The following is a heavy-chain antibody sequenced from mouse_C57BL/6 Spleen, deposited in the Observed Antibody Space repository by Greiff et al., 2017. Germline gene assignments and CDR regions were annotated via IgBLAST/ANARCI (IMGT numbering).Heavy chain of an antibody. Sequence: EVQVVESGGGLVKPGGSLKLSCAASGFTFSSYTMSWVRQTPEKRLEWVATISGGGGNTYYPDSVKGRFTISRDNAKNTLYLQMSSLRSEDTALYYCARLYPFAYWGQGTLVTVSA. J-gene: IGHJ3*01. CDR3: ARLYPFAY. CDR2: ISGGGGNT. V-gene: IGHV5-9*01. D-gene: IGHD2-1*01. CDR1: GFTFSSYT.